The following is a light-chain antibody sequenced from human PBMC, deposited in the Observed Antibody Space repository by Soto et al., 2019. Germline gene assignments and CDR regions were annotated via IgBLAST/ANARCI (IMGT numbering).Light chain of an antibody. CDR3: QQADSFPLT. CDR2: GAS. Sequence: DIQMTQSPSSVSASIGDTVTITCRASQDISILLAWYQQKPGRAPKLLIYGASTLESWVPSRFSGRGSGTDFTLTISSLPPEDFATYFCQQADSFPLTFGGGTKVEIK. V-gene: IGKV1D-12*01. J-gene: IGKJ4*01. CDR1: QDISIL.